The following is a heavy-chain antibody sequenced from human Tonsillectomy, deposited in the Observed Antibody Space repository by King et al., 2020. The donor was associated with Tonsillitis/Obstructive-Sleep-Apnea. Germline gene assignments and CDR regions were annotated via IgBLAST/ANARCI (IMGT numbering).Heavy chain of an antibody. Sequence: QLVQSGAEVKKPGASGEVSCKASGGTFSNYSIHLVRQAPGQGLEWMGGVIPIFGTANYAQKFQGRVTITADESTGTAYMELSSLRSEDTAVYYCAAYCSGGSCYSGGVGAFDIWGQGTMVTVSS. J-gene: IGHJ3*02. CDR3: AAYCSGGSCYSGGVGAFDI. CDR2: VIPIFGTA. V-gene: IGHV1-69*01. D-gene: IGHD2-15*01. CDR1: GGTFSNYS.